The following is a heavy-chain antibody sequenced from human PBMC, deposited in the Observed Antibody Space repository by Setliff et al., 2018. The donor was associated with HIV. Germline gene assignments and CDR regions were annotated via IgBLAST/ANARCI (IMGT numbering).Heavy chain of an antibody. V-gene: IGHV4-34*01. CDR2: INHRGIT. CDR3: ARVVWMAAAGSDCYFDY. J-gene: IGHJ4*02. CDR1: GVSFSGYY. Sequence: SETLSLTCAVYGVSFSGYYWSWIRQPPGKGLEWIGEINHRGITNYSPSPKSRVTISVDTSKNQFSLKLRSVTAADTAVYYCARVVWMAAAGSDCYFDYSGQGTLVTVSS. D-gene: IGHD6-13*01.